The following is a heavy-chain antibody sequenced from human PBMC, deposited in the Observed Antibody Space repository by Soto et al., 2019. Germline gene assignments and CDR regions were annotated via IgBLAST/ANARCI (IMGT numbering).Heavy chain of an antibody. CDR3: ARIWYSSGWTNFDY. D-gene: IGHD6-19*01. Sequence: GGSLRLSCAASGFTVSNNYMSWVRQAPGKGLEWVSVIYDGGSTYYAESVKDRFTISRDNSKNQVVLTMTNMDPVDTATYYCARIWYSSGWTNFDYWGQGTLVTVSS. V-gene: IGHV3-53*05. CDR1: GFTVSNNY. J-gene: IGHJ4*02. CDR2: IYDGGST.